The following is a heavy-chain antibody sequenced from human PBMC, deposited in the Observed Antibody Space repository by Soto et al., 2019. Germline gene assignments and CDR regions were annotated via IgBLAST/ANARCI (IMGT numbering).Heavy chain of an antibody. CDR1: GGSISSYY. CDR2: IYYSGST. Sequence: SETLSLTCTVSGGSISSYYWSWIRQPPGKGLEWIGYIYYSGSTNYNPSLKSRVTISVDTAKNQFSLKLSSVTAADTAVYYCARARAYGSGSYLDAFDIWGQGTMVTVSS. J-gene: IGHJ3*02. V-gene: IGHV4-59*01. CDR3: ARARAYGSGSYLDAFDI. D-gene: IGHD3-10*01.